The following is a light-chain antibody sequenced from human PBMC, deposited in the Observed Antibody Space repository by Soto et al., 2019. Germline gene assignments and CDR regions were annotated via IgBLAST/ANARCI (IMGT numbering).Light chain of an antibody. V-gene: IGLV2-14*01. Sequence: QSVLTQPASVSGSPGQSITISCTGTSSDVGAYNFVSWYQQYPGKAPKLILFEVSNRPSGVSNRFSGSKSGNTASLTISGLQPEDEADYSCSSYTGSSTLLFGGGTKVTVL. CDR2: EVS. CDR3: SSYTGSSTLL. CDR1: SSDVGAYNF. J-gene: IGLJ2*01.